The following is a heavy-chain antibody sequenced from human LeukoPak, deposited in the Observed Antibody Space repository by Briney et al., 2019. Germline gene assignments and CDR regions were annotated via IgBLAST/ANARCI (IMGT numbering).Heavy chain of an antibody. D-gene: IGHD2-15*01. Sequence: GSLRLSCAASGFTFSGSAMHWVRQPPGKGLEWIGEIHHSGSTKYNPSLKSRVTISVDRSKNQFSLKLNSVTAADTAVYYCAPSPCSGDSCYRFDFWGQGTQVTVSS. CDR1: GFTFSGSA. J-gene: IGHJ4*02. V-gene: IGHV4-34*08. CDR2: IHHSGST. CDR3: APSPCSGDSCYRFDF.